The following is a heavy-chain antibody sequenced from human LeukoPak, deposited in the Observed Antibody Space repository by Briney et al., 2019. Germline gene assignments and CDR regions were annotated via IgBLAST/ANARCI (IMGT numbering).Heavy chain of an antibody. Sequence: ASETLSLTCTVSGGSISTYYWSWIRQPPGKGLEWIGYIYHSGSTNYNPSLKSRVTISVDTSQNQFYLKLSSVTAADTAVYYCASQQQLVLLDWFDPWGQGTLVTVSS. D-gene: IGHD6-13*01. J-gene: IGHJ5*02. V-gene: IGHV4-59*01. CDR2: IYHSGST. CDR1: GGSISTYY. CDR3: ASQQQLVLLDWFDP.